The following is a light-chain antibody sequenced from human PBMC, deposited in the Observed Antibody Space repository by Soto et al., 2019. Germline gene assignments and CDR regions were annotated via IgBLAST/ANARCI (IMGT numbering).Light chain of an antibody. CDR3: QQRSNWLT. Sequence: EMVLTQFPATLSLSPGEKATLSSRASQSVSSYLAWYQQKPGQAPRLLIYDASNRATGIPARFSGSGSGTDFTLTISSLEPEDFAVYYCQQRSNWLTFGGGTKVDIK. CDR1: QSVSSY. CDR2: DAS. J-gene: IGKJ4*01. V-gene: IGKV3-11*01.